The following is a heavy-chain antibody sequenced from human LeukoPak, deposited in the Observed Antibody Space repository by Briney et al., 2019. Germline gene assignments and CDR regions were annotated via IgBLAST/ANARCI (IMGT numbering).Heavy chain of an antibody. Sequence: ASVKVSCKASVGTFSSYAISWVRQAPGQGLEWMGGIIPIFGTTNYAQKFQGRDTITADESTSTAYMELSRLRSDDTAVYYCARDLNYDILTGYYPRSDYWGQGTLVTVSS. V-gene: IGHV1-69*13. CDR2: IIPIFGTT. D-gene: IGHD3-9*01. CDR3: ARDLNYDILTGYYPRSDY. CDR1: VGTFSSYA. J-gene: IGHJ4*02.